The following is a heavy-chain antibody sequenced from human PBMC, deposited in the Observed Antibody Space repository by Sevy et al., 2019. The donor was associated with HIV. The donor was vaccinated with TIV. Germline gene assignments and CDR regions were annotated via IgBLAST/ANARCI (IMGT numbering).Heavy chain of an antibody. CDR2: IKSKTDGGTT. CDR3: TTDGLFAP. V-gene: IGHV3-15*01. CDR1: GFTFSIAW. Sequence: GGSLRLSCAASGFTFSIAWMSWVRQVPGKGLEWVGRIKSKTDGGTTDYAAPVKGRFTISREDSQTTLYLQMNNLKTEDTAVYYCTTDGLFAPWGQGTLVTVSS. J-gene: IGHJ5*02.